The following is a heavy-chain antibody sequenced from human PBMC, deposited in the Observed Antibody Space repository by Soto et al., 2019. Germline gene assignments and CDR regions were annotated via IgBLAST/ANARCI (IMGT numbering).Heavy chain of an antibody. J-gene: IGHJ5*02. V-gene: IGHV1-69*01. D-gene: IGHD2-2*01. CDR1: GGTFSIYT. CDR3: AREGPPASAWFDP. CDR2: SE. Sequence: HVQLVQSGAEVKKPGSSVKVSCKAAGGTFSIYTISWVRQAPGQVLEWMGGSENSAHKFQGRLTVTADESTSTVYLELSSLTSEDTAVYYCAREGPPASAWFDPWGKGTLVSVAS.